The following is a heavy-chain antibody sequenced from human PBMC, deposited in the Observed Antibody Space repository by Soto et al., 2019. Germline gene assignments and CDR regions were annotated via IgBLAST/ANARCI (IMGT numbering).Heavy chain of an antibody. V-gene: IGHV5-51*01. CDR2: IYPDDSDT. J-gene: IGHJ4*02. CDR3: ARQGKYNYGSNDF. CDR1: GYSFTSYW. Sequence: SGESLKISCKGSGYSFTSYWIGWVRQLPGKGLEWMGIIYPDDSDTRYSPSFQGQVIMSADKSISTAYLQWSSLKASDTAMYYCARQGKYNYGSNDFWGQGTLVTVSS. D-gene: IGHD5-18*01.